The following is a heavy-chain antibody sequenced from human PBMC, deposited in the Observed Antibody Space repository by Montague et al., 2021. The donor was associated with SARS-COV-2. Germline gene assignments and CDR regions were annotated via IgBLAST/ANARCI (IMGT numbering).Heavy chain of an antibody. Sequence: PALVKPTQTLTLTCTFSGFSLSTSGMCVSWIRQPPGKALEWLARIDWDDDKYYSTSLKTRLTISKDTSKNQVVLTMTNMDPVDTATYYCARYTYDYNYPSHDSFDYWGQGTLVTVSS. V-gene: IGHV2-70*11. CDR3: ARYTYDYNYPSHDSFDY. CDR1: GFSLSTSGMC. CDR2: IDWDDDK. D-gene: IGHD5-24*01. J-gene: IGHJ4*02.